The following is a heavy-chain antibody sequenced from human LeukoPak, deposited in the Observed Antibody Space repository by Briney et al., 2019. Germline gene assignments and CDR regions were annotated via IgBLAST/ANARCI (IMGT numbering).Heavy chain of an antibody. CDR1: GYSFTSYW. CDR3: ARFERRYSSNY. V-gene: IGHV5-51*01. D-gene: IGHD5-18*01. J-gene: IGHJ4*02. Sequence: GESLKISCQGSGYSFTSYWIGWVRQMPGKGLERMGIIYPGDSDNSYSQSFQGPVTISADKSISTAYLQWSSLKASDTAMYYCARFERRYSSNYWGQGTLVTVSS. CDR2: IYPGDSDN.